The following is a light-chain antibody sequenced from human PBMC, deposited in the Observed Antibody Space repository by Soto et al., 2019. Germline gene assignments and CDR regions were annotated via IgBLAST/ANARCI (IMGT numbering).Light chain of an antibody. CDR1: QSITSW. Sequence: DIQMTQSPSSVSASVGDRVTITCRASQSITSWLAWYQQKPGKAPKLLISAAANLQSVVPSRFSSSGSGTDFTLTISSLQPEDFATYYCQQGNSFPLSFGQGTRLEIK. CDR2: AAA. J-gene: IGKJ5*01. CDR3: QQGNSFPLS. V-gene: IGKV1-12*01.